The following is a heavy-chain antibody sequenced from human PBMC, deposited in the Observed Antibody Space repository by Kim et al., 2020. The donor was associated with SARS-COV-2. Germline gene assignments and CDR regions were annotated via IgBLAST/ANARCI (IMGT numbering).Heavy chain of an antibody. D-gene: IGHD3-16*02. V-gene: IGHV4-4*02. CDR1: GGSISSSNW. Sequence: SETLSLTCAVSGGSISSSNWWSWVRQPPGKGLEWIGEIYHSGSTNYNPSLKSRVTISVDKSKNQFSLKLSSVTAADTAVYYCAREYYDYIWGSYRRLHAFDIWGQGTMVTVSS. J-gene: IGHJ3*02. CDR2: IYHSGST. CDR3: AREYYDYIWGSYRRLHAFDI.